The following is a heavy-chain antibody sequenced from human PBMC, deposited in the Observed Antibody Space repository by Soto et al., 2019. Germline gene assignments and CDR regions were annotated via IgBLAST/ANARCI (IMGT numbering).Heavy chain of an antibody. J-gene: IGHJ3*02. D-gene: IGHD2-15*01. V-gene: IGHV4-34*01. Sequence: QVQLQQWGAGLLKPSETLSLTCAVYGGSFSGYYWSWIRQPPGKGLAWIGEINHTGSTNYNPSLKSRVTISVDTSKNQFSLNLTSVTAADTALYFCARDYCSGGNCYGDDAFDIWGQGAMVTVSS. CDR1: GGSFSGYY. CDR2: INHTGST. CDR3: ARDYCSGGNCYGDDAFDI.